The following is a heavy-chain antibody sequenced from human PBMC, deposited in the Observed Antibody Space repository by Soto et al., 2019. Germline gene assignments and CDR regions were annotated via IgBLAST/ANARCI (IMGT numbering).Heavy chain of an antibody. V-gene: IGHV5-51*01. CDR1: GYSFTSYW. CDR3: ARPQSITMVRGVKTGAFDI. Sequence: GESLKISCKGSGYSFTSYWIGCVRQMPWKGLEWMGIIYHGDSDTRYSPSFQGQVTISADKSISTAYLQWSSLKASDTAMYYCARPQSITMVRGVKTGAFDIWGEGTRVTVSS. J-gene: IGHJ3*02. D-gene: IGHD3-10*01. CDR2: IYHGDSDT.